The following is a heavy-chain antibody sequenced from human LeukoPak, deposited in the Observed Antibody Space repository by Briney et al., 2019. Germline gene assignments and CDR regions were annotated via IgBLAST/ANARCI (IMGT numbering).Heavy chain of an antibody. CDR2: ISYDGSNK. Sequence: PGGSLRLSCAASGFAFSSYGMHWVRQAPGKGLEWVAVISYDGSNKYYADSVKGRFTISRDNSKNTLYLQMNSLRAEDTAVYYCARDRYYYGSGSYSEDWYFDLWGRGTLVTVSS. J-gene: IGHJ2*01. CDR3: ARDRYYYGSGSYSEDWYFDL. CDR1: GFAFSSYG. V-gene: IGHV3-30*03. D-gene: IGHD3-10*01.